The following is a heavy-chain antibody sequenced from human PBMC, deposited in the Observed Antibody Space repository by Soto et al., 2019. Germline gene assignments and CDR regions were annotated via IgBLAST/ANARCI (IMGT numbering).Heavy chain of an antibody. CDR1: GFTFSNYA. D-gene: IGHD3-22*01. CDR2: ISHSGGNT. Sequence: PGGSLRLSCAASGFTFSNYAMSWVRQSPGKGLEWVSTISHSGGNTYYTDSVKGRFTISRDNSKNTLYLQMNSLRAEDTAEYYCAKGADYYDCGAYYSGRDWGQGTLVTVSS. CDR3: AKGADYYDCGAYYSGRD. J-gene: IGHJ4*02. V-gene: IGHV3-23*01.